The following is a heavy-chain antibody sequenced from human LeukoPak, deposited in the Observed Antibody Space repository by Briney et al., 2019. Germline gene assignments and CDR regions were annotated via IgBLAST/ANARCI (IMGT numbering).Heavy chain of an antibody. CDR1: GYTFTNYY. V-gene: IGHV1-46*01. CDR2: INPGGGNT. D-gene: IGHD5-24*01. CDR3: ARIRDGYNDAYDI. Sequence: ASVKVSCKASGYTFTNYYIHWVRQAPGQGLEWMGLINPGGGNTNYAQNFQGRVTMTRDTTASTVYMELSSLRSEDTAIYYCARIRDGYNDAYDIWGQGTVVTVPS. J-gene: IGHJ3*02.